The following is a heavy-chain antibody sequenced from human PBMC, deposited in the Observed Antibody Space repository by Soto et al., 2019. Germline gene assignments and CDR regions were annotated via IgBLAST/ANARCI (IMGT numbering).Heavy chain of an antibody. V-gene: IGHV1-3*01. CDR3: ARSTRRGTYYDFWSGYYGVDY. J-gene: IGHJ4*02. CDR2: INAGNGNT. Sequence: ASVKVSCKASGYTFTSYAMHWVRQAPGQRLEWMGWINAGNGNTKYSQKFQGRVTITRDTSASTAYMELSSLKSEDTAVYYCARSTRRGTYYDFWSGYYGVDYWGQGTLVTVSS. D-gene: IGHD3-3*01. CDR1: GYTFTSYA.